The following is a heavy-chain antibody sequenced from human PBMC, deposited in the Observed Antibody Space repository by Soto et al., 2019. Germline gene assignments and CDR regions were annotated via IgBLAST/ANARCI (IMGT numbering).Heavy chain of an antibody. V-gene: IGHV3-23*01. J-gene: IGHJ5*02. CDR2: ISNNGGST. Sequence: EVQLLAFGGGLVQPGESLSLSCAAFGVTFSSYALTWVRQAPGEGLEWVSAISNNGGSTYYADSVKGRFTVSRDNSKHPLYLLMICLEAEDTAVYYCATSYIAGPTGWLDPWGQGTLVTVSS. D-gene: IGHD6-13*01. CDR1: GVTFSSYA. CDR3: ATSYIAGPTGWLDP.